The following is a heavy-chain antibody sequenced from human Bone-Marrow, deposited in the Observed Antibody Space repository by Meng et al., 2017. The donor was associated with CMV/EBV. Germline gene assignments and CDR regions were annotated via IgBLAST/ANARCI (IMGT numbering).Heavy chain of an antibody. CDR2: IRYDGSNK. CDR1: GFTFSSYG. D-gene: IGHD2-2*02. V-gene: IGHV3-30*02. J-gene: IGHJ4*02. Sequence: GESLKISCAASGFTFSSYGMHWVRQAPGKGLEWVAFIRYDGSNKYYADSVKGRFTISRDNSKNTLYLQMNSLRAEDTAVYYCARSNYIVVVPAAIPYFDYWGQGTLVTVSS. CDR3: ARSNYIVVVPAAIPYFDY.